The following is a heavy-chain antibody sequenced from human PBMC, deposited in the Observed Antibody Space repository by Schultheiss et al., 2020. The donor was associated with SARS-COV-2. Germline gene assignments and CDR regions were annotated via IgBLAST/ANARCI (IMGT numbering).Heavy chain of an antibody. CDR2: ISYDGSNK. D-gene: IGHD4-17*01. CDR3: ARDSAVLYGDYVPYNWFDP. CDR1: GFTFSSYG. J-gene: IGHJ5*02. V-gene: IGHV3-30*12. Sequence: AGSLRLSCAASGFTFSSYGMHWVRQAPGKGLEWVAVISYDGSNKYYADSVKGRFTISRDNSKNTLYLQMNSLRDEDTAVYYCARDSAVLYGDYVPYNWFDPWGQGNLVTVSS.